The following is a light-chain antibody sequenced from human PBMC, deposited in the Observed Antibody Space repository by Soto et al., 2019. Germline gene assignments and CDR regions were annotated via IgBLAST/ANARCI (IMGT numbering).Light chain of an antibody. CDR1: SSDVGGYDY. CDR3: CAYAGSSTL. CDR2: EVS. Sequence: QSALTQPPSASGSPGQSVTISCTGTSSDVGGYDYVSWYQQHPGKAPKLMIYEVSKRPSGFPDRFSGSKSGNTASLTVSGLQAEDEADYYCCAYAGSSTLFGGGTKLTLL. J-gene: IGLJ2*01. V-gene: IGLV2-8*01.